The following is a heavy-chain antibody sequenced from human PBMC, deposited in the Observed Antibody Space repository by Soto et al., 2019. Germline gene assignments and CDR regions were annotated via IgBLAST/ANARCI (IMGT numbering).Heavy chain of an antibody. CDR2: IWYDGTAT. Sequence: QVQLVESGGGVVQPGRSLTLSCVASGFTLSNYGMHWVRQAPGKGLEWVAVIWYDGTATYSVDSVKGRFSISRDNAKNERFLQLRSLRAEDTAVYYCARNVGSSGSSRWFDTWGQGTLVTVSS. D-gene: IGHD3-10*01. J-gene: IGHJ5*02. CDR1: GFTLSNYG. V-gene: IGHV3-33*01. CDR3: ARNVGSSGSSRWFDT.